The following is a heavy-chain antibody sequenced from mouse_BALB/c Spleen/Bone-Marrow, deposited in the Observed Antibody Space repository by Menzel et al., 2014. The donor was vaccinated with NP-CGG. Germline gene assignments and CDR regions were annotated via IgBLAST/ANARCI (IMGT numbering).Heavy chain of an antibody. Sequence: ESGPGPVKPSQSLSLTCSVTGYSITSGYYWNWIRQFPGNKLEWMGYISYDGSNNYNPSLKNRISITRDTSKNQFFLKLNSVTTEDTATYYCAYYYYAMDYWGQGTSVTVSS. CDR3: AYYYYAMDY. V-gene: IGHV3-6*02. CDR2: ISYDGSN. CDR1: GYSITSGYY. J-gene: IGHJ4*01.